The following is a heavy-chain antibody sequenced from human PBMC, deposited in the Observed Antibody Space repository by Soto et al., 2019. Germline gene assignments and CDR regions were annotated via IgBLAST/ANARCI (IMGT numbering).Heavy chain of an antibody. D-gene: IGHD1-20*01. V-gene: IGHV3-30*03. J-gene: IGHJ4*02. CDR3: ATDFLTGTTGYFDY. CDR1: GFTFSSYG. CDR2: ISYDGSNK. Sequence: QVQLVESGGGVVQPGRSLRLSCAASGFTFSSYGMHWVRQAPGKGLEWVAVISYDGSNKYYADSVKGRFTISRDNSKNTLYLQMNSLRAEDTAVYYCATDFLTGTTGYFDYWGQGTLVTVSS.